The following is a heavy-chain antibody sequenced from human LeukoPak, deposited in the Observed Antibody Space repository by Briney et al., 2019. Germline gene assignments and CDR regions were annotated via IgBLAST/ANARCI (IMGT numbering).Heavy chain of an antibody. Sequence: GGSLRLSCAASGFTFSSYWMSWVRQAPGKGLEWVSSISSSSSYIYYADSVKGRFTISRDNAKNSLYLQMNSLRAEDTAVYYCARDYSGSYFVRSYYYYMDVWGKGTTVTISS. D-gene: IGHD1-26*01. CDR2: ISSSSSYI. CDR1: GFTFSSYW. CDR3: ARDYSGSYFVRSYYYYMDV. V-gene: IGHV3-21*01. J-gene: IGHJ6*03.